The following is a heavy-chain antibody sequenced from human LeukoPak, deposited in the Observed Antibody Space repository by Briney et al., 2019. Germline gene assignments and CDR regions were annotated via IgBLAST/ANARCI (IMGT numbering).Heavy chain of an antibody. CDR3: ARDRYGYFDY. V-gene: IGHV3-21*01. CDR2: ISSSSSYI. D-gene: IGHD1-1*01. CDR1: GFTFSSYG. J-gene: IGHJ4*02. Sequence: PGGSLRLSCAASGFTFSSYGMNWVRQAPGKGLEWVSSISSSSSYIYYADSVKGRFTISRDNAKNSLHLQMNSLRAEDTAVYYCARDRYGYFDYWGQGTLVTVSS.